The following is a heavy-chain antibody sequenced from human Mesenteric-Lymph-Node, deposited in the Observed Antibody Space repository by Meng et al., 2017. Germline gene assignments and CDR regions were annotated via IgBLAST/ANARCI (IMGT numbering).Heavy chain of an antibody. Sequence: SETLSLTCAVYGGSFSGYYWSWIRQPPGKGLEWIGEINHSGSTNYNPSLKSRVTISVDTSKNQFSLKLSSVTAADTAVYYCAREVIWFGELLYRPDYWGQGTLVTVSS. CDR3: AREVIWFGELLYRPDY. J-gene: IGHJ4*02. V-gene: IGHV4-34*01. CDR2: INHSGST. D-gene: IGHD3-10*01. CDR1: GGSFSGYY.